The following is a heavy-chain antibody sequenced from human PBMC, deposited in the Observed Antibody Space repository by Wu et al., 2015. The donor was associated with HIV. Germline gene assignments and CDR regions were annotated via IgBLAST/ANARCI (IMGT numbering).Heavy chain of an antibody. J-gene: IGHJ3*02. CDR3: VRGARGMPKGAFDI. CDR1: GYTFTAYY. D-gene: IGHD3-10*01. V-gene: IGHV1-2*02. Sequence: QVQLVQSGAKLKKPGASVKISCKTSGYTFTAYYIHWVRQAPGQGLEWMAWINPNSDVANFAEIFQGRVTMTRETAITTAYLELTGLTSDDTAVYYCVRGARGMPKGAFDIWGQGTLVTVSS. CDR2: INPNSDVA.